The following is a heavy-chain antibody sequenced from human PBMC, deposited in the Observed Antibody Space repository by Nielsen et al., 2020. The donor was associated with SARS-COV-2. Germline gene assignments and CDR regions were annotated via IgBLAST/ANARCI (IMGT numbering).Heavy chain of an antibody. CDR1: GFTFSSYG. D-gene: IGHD3-10*01. J-gene: IGHJ6*03. Sequence: GESLKISCAASGFTFSSYGMHWVRQAPGKGLEWVAVIWYDGSNKYYADSVKGRFTISRDNSKNTLYLQMNSLRAEDTAVYYCARVRITMVRGVPRPYYYYMDVWGKGTTVTVSS. CDR3: ARVRITMVRGVPRPYYYYMDV. V-gene: IGHV3-33*01. CDR2: IWYDGSNK.